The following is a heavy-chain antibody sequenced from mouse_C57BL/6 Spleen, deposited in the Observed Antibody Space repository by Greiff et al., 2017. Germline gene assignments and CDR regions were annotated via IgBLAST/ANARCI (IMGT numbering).Heavy chain of an antibody. CDR2: IDPSDSYP. CDR1: GYTFTSYW. J-gene: IGHJ2*01. Sequence: QVQLQQPGAELVKPGASVKLSCKASGYTFTSYWMQWVKQRPGQGLEWIGEIDPSDSYPNYNQKFKGKATLTVDTSSSTAYMQLSSLTSEDSAVYYCARGTGTEDYWGQGTTLTVAS. V-gene: IGHV1-50*01. D-gene: IGHD4-1*01. CDR3: ARGTGTEDY.